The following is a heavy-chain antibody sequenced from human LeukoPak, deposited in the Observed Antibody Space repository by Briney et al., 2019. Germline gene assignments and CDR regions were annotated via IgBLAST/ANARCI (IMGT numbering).Heavy chain of an antibody. Sequence: SETLSLTCTVSGGSISSGGYYWSWIRQHPGKGLEWVGYIYYSGSTYYNPSLKNRVTISLDTSKNQFSLKLSSVIAADTAVYYCARVILHHSRLYTVTTWVYYFDYWGQGTLVTVSS. J-gene: IGHJ4*02. CDR2: IYYSGST. CDR1: GGSISSGGYY. D-gene: IGHD4-17*01. CDR3: ARVILHHSRLYTVTTWVYYFDY. V-gene: IGHV4-31*03.